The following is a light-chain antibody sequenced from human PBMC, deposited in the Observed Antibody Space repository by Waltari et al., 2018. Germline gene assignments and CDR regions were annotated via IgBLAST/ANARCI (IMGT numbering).Light chain of an antibody. CDR3: QSYDSSLSGWV. Sequence: QSVLTQPPSVSGAPGQRVTIPCTGSSSNIGAGYDVHYYQQLPGTAPKLLIYGNSNRPSGVPDRFSGSKSGTSASLAITGLQAEDEADYYCQSYDSSLSGWVFGGGTKLTVL. CDR2: GNS. J-gene: IGLJ3*02. CDR1: SSNIGAGYD. V-gene: IGLV1-40*01.